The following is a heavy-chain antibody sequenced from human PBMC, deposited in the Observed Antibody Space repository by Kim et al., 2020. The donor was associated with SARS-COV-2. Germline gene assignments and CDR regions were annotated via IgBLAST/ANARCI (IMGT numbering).Heavy chain of an antibody. CDR2: IIPIFGTA. J-gene: IGHJ6*02. Sequence: SVKVSCKASGGTFSSYAISWVRQAPGQGLEWMGGIIPIFGTANYAQKFQGRVTITADKSTSTAYMELSSLRSEDTAVYYCAGNRYCSSTSCYVLSVTYYYYGMDVWGQGTTVTVSS. CDR1: GGTFSSYA. D-gene: IGHD2-2*01. CDR3: AGNRYCSSTSCYVLSVTYYYYGMDV. V-gene: IGHV1-69*06.